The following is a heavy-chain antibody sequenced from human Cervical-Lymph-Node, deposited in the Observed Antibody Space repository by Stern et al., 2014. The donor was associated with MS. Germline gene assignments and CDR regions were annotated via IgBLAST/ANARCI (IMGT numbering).Heavy chain of an antibody. Sequence: VQLLESGGAVVQPGRSLRLSCAASGFTFSSYGMHWVRQAPGKGLACVTVISYDGNHKYYAASVKGRFTISRDNSKNTLHLQMNSVTPDDTAIYYCARDYEDTSMLFDHWGQGTLVTVSS. V-gene: IGHV3-30*03. CDR1: GFTFSSYG. CDR3: ARDYEDTSMLFDH. J-gene: IGHJ4*02. D-gene: IGHD2-8*01. CDR2: ISYDGNHK.